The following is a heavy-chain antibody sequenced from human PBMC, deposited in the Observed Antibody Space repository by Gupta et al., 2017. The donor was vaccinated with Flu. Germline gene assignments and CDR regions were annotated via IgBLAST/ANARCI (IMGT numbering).Heavy chain of an antibody. D-gene: IGHD5-12*01. CDR3: ARGRRNIAACIPCGFDH. Sequence: QVQLQQWGAGLLKASETLSLTCGASGGAFSGYYWSWIRQPPGKGLEWIGEIEDTGTTNYNPSVKSRVTISVDTSRSQFSLNMRSVTAADTAVYYCARGRRNIAACIPCGFDHWGQGTLVAVSS. J-gene: IGHJ4*02. CDR2: IEDTGTT. V-gene: IGHV4-34*01. CDR1: GGAFSGYY.